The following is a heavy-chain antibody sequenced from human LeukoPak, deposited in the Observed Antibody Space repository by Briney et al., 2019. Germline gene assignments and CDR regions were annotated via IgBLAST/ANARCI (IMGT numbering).Heavy chain of an antibody. J-gene: IGHJ5*02. CDR2: IYHSGST. D-gene: IGHD6-13*01. V-gene: IGHV4-4*02. Sequence: PSGTLSLTCAVSGGSISSSNWWSWVRQPPGKGLEWIGEIYHSGSTNYSPSLKSRVTISVHKSKNQFSLKLSSVTAADTAVYYCASRRRIAAAGNWFDPWGQGTLVTVSS. CDR1: GGSISSSNW. CDR3: ASRRRIAAAGNWFDP.